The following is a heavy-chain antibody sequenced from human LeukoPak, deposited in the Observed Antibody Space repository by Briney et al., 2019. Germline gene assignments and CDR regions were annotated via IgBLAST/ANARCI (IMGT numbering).Heavy chain of an antibody. J-gene: IGHJ6*02. CDR3: ARVQKGPAVAGNPNYYYYGMDV. Sequence: GASVTVSCKASGYTFTSYYMHWVRQAPGQGLEWMGIINPSGGSTSYAQKFQGRVTMTRDTSTSTVYMELSSLRSEDTAVYYCARVQKGPAVAGNPNYYYYGMDVWGQGTTVTVSS. CDR1: GYTFTSYY. V-gene: IGHV1-46*01. D-gene: IGHD6-19*01. CDR2: INPSGGST.